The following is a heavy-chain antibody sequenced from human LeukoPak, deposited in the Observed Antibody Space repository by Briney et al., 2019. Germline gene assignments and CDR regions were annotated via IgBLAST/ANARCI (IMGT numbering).Heavy chain of an antibody. Sequence: PGGSLRLSCAASGFTLRAYWMHWVRQAPGKGLMWVSRIEGDGNRITYADSVKGRFTISRDNAKNTLYLQMNSLRAEDTAVYYCTRDWRNLGYDYWGQGTLVTVSS. CDR1: GFTLRAYW. J-gene: IGHJ4*02. CDR2: IEGDGNRI. V-gene: IGHV3-74*01. CDR3: TRDWRNLGYDY. D-gene: IGHD5-12*01.